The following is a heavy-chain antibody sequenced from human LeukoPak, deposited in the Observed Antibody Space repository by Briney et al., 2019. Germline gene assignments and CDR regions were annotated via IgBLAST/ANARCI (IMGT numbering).Heavy chain of an antibody. Sequence: SVKVSCKASGGAFSSYAISWVRQAPGQGLEWMGRIIPIFGTANYAQKFQGRVTITTDESTSTAYMELSSLRSEDTAVYYCARPHSSSWYSLDFDYWGQGTLVTVSS. CDR3: ARPHSSSWYSLDFDY. V-gene: IGHV1-69*05. CDR1: GGAFSSYA. CDR2: IIPIFGTA. J-gene: IGHJ4*02. D-gene: IGHD6-13*01.